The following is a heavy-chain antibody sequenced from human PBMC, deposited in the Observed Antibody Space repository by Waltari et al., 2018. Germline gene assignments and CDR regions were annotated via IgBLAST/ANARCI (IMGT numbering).Heavy chain of an antibody. D-gene: IGHD2-15*01. J-gene: IGHJ4*02. V-gene: IGHV4-4*02. CDR2: IHGRGTA. CDR1: G. Sequence: GWSGVLQPPGKGLEWSGKIHGRGTANYKPSVESRVTVSRDTSNNRFSLKLASATAADPAVYYCARDRGRGLDLDSWGQGTLVTVSP. CDR3: ARDRGRGLDLDS.